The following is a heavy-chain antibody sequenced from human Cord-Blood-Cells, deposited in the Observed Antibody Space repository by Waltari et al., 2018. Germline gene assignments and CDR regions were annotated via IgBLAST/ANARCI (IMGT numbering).Heavy chain of an antibody. J-gene: IGHJ4*02. CDR2: ISWNSGSI. Sequence: EVQLVESGGDLVQPGRSLRLSCAASGFTFDDYAMHWVRQAPGKGLEWVSGISWNSGSIGYADSVKGRFTISRDNAKNSLYLQMNSLRAEDTALYYCATSLGDESSSWYFDYWGQGTLVTVSS. V-gene: IGHV3-9*01. CDR1: GFTFDDYA. CDR3: ATSLGDESSSWYFDY. D-gene: IGHD6-13*01.